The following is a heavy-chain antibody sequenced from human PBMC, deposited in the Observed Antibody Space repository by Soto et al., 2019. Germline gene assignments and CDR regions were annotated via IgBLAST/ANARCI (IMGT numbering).Heavy chain of an antibody. CDR2: IYAGGNT. V-gene: IGHV3-66*01. D-gene: IGHD3-22*01. CDR3: VREKVTMIVGFYYFDY. Sequence: EMQLVESGGGLVQPGASLRLSCAASGFSVSINYMSWVRQAPGKGLEWVSVIYAGGNTHYADSVEGRFTISRDNSNNMLYLQMNSLRAEDTAVYYCVREKVTMIVGFYYFDYWGQGTRVTVSS. J-gene: IGHJ4*02. CDR1: GFSVSINY.